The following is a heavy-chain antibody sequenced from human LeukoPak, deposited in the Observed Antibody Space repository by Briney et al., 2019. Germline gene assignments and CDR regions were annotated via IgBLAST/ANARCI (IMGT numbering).Heavy chain of an antibody. CDR2: IYYSGST. J-gene: IGHJ5*02. CDR1: GGSISSHY. V-gene: IGHV4-59*11. D-gene: IGHD3-3*01. Sequence: PSETLSLTCTVSGGSISSHYWSWIRQPPGKGLEWIGYIYYSGSTNYNPSLKSRVTISVDTSKNQFSLKLSSVTAADTAVYYCARTLYYDFWSGYRENWFDPWGQGTLVTVSS. CDR3: ARTLYYDFWSGYRENWFDP.